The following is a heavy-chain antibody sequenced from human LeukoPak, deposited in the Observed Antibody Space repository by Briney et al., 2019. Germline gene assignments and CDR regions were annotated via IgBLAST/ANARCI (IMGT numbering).Heavy chain of an antibody. J-gene: IGHJ6*02. CDR3: ARGNYGMDV. D-gene: IGHD5-24*01. CDR2: ITGSGTSM. Sequence: GGSLRLSCAASRFTFSDFYMTWIRQAPGKGLEWVSYITGSGTSMSYADSVKGRFTISRDNAKNSLYLQMNSLGAEDTAVYYCARGNYGMDVWGQGTTVTVSS. V-gene: IGHV3-11*01. CDR1: RFTFSDFY.